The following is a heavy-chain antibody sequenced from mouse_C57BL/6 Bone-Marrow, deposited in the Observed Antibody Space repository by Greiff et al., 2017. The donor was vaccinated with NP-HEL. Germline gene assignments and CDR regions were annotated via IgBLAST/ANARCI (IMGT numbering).Heavy chain of an antibody. V-gene: IGHV1-82*01. J-gene: IGHJ4*01. CDR3: ASYYYGSSYAMDY. CDR1: GYAFSSSW. CDR2: IYPGDGDT. D-gene: IGHD1-1*01. Sequence: VQLQESGPELVKPGASVKISCKASGYAFSSSWMNWVKQRPGKGLEWIGRIYPGDGDTNYNGKFKGKATLTAEKSSSTAYMQLSSLTSEDSAVYFCASYYYGSSYAMDYWGQGTSVTVSS.